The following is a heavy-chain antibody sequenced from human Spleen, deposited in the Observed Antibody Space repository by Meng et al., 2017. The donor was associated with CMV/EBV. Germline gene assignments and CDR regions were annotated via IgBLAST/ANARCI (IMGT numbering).Heavy chain of an antibody. D-gene: IGHD2-2*01. CDR3: ATDYSRTTSGDH. CDR2: INPKSGAA. J-gene: IGHJ4*02. CDR1: GYIFIDKY. Sequence: ASVKVSCKTSGYIFIDKYLHWVRQAPGQGLDWMGCINPKSGAADYAQKFQGRVTMTRDTSITTAYMEVSSLISDDTAVYYCATDYSRTTSGDHWGQGTLVTVSS. V-gene: IGHV1-2*02.